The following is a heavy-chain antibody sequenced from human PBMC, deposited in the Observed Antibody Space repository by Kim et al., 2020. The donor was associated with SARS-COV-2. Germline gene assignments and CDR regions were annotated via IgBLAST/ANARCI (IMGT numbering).Heavy chain of an antibody. J-gene: IGHJ4*02. Sequence: ASVKVSCKASGYTFTSYAMNWVRQAPGQGLEWMGWINTNTGNPTYAQGFTGRFVFSLDTSVSTAYLQISSLKAEDTAVYYCARAPNTFVLRDFDWLLWGEYYFDYGGQGTLVTISS. CDR1: GYTFTSYA. D-gene: IGHD3-9*01. CDR2: INTNTGNP. CDR3: ARAPNTFVLRDFDWLLWGEYYFDY. V-gene: IGHV7-4-1*02.